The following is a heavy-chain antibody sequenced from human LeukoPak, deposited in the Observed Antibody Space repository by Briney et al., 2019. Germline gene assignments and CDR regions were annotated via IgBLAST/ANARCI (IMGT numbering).Heavy chain of an antibody. CDR3: ARADGPFYMDV. D-gene: IGHD5-24*01. V-gene: IGHV4-59*01. J-gene: IGHJ6*03. Sequence: SETLSLTCTVSGGSISSYYWSWIRQPPGKGLEWIGYIYYSGSTNYNPSLKSRVTISVDTSKNQFSLKLSSVTAADTAVYYCARADGPFYMDVWGKGTTVTISS. CDR1: GGSISSYY. CDR2: IYYSGST.